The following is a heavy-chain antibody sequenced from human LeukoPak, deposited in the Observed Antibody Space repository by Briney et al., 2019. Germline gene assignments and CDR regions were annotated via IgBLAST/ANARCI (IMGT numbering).Heavy chain of an antibody. Sequence: GGSLRLSCAASGFTFSSYTMSWVRQAPGKGLEWVSTITTSDGNTYYADCVKGRFTVSRDKSKKTLFLQMNRLRAEDTAVYYCAKDGGLWVSAHWGDSWGRGTLVTVSS. D-gene: IGHD7-27*01. CDR1: GFTFSSYT. V-gene: IGHV3-23*01. J-gene: IGHJ4*02. CDR2: ITTSDGNT. CDR3: AKDGGLWVSAHWGDS.